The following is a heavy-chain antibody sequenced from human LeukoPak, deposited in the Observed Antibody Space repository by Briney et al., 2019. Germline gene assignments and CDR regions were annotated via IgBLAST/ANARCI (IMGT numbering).Heavy chain of an antibody. V-gene: IGHV3-53*01. Sequence: GGSLRLSCAASGFSVSSTFMSWVRQAPGQGLEWVSVIYSIGSTFYADSVQGRFTISRDNSKNTLYLHMNSLRAEDTAVYFCARDRVYLGREDAFDIWGQGTMVTVSS. J-gene: IGHJ3*02. D-gene: IGHD7-27*01. CDR3: ARDRVYLGREDAFDI. CDR2: IYSIGST. CDR1: GFSVSSTF.